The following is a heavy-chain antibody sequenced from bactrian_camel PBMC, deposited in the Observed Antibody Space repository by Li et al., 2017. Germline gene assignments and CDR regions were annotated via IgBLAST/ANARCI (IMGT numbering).Heavy chain of an antibody. V-gene: IGHV3S55*01. Sequence: HVQLVESGGGSVQAGGSLRLSCVASRRRHSSVCEAWFRQAPGKEREGVALINREGIAIYADSVKGRFTISRDNADNTLYLQMNDLKSEDTGMYYCAALMSRRIDQIGRLDWQLKASLITMARGTQVTVS. J-gene: IGHJ4*01. CDR1: RRRHSSVC. CDR2: INREGIA. D-gene: IGHD3*01.